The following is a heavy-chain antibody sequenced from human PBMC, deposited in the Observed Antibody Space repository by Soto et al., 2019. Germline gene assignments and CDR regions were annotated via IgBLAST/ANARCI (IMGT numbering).Heavy chain of an antibody. J-gene: IGHJ6*02. CDR3: ASGGYSGYHYDSYYSGMDV. CDR1: GGIFSTYA. D-gene: IGHD5-12*01. V-gene: IGHV1-69*06. Sequence: QVQLVQSGAEVKKPGSSVKVSCKASGGIFSTYAISWVRQAPGQGLEWMGGIIPMFGTPNYAQKFQGRVTITSDKSTSTAYMELSSLRSEDTAVYYCASGGYSGYHYDSYYSGMDVWCQGTTVTVSS. CDR2: IIPMFGTP.